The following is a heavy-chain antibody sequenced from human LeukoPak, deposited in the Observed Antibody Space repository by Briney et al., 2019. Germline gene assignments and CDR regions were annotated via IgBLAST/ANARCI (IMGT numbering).Heavy chain of an antibody. Sequence: SETLSLTCAVYGGSFSGYYWSWIRQPPGKGLEWIGEINHSGLTNDNPSLKSRVAISVDTSKNQFSLKLSSVTAADTAVYYCARGGIPRATYYYDSSGYYYGYNWFDPWGQGTLVTVSS. J-gene: IGHJ5*02. CDR3: ARGGIPRATYYYDSSGYYYGYNWFDP. D-gene: IGHD3-22*01. CDR1: GGSFSGYY. CDR2: INHSGLT. V-gene: IGHV4-34*01.